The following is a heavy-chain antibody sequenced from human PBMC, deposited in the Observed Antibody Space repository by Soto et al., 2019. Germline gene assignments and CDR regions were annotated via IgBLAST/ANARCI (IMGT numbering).Heavy chain of an antibody. V-gene: IGHV1-69*13. Sequence: SVKVSCKASGGTFSSYAISWVRQAPGQGLEWMGGSIPIFGTANYAQKFQGRVTITADESTSTAYMELSSLRSEDTAVYYCAGSASPIAARYNYYYYYGMDVWGQRTTVTVS. CDR2: SIPIFGTA. CDR3: AGSASPIAARYNYYYYYGMDV. D-gene: IGHD6-6*01. J-gene: IGHJ6*02. CDR1: GGTFSSYA.